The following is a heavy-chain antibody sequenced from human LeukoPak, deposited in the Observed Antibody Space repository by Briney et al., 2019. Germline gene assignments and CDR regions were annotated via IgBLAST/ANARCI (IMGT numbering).Heavy chain of an antibody. CDR2: ISYEGST. J-gene: IGHJ4*02. CDR1: GASFSGFF. D-gene: IGHD5-24*01. V-gene: IGHV4-34*01. CDR3: AANRDGYKLPHY. Sequence: SETLFLTCAVHGASFSGFFWSWIRQSPGQGLEFIGEISYEGSTNYKPSLNSRVTISVDTSKNQFSLKLSSVTAADTAVYYCAANRDGYKLPHYWGQGILVTVSS.